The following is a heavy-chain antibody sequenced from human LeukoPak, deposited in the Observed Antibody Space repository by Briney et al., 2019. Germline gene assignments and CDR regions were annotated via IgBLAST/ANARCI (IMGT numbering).Heavy chain of an antibody. CDR1: GGSVSSNNYY. Sequence: SETLSLTCSVSGGSVSSNNYYWGWIRQPPGKGLECIGSIYYSGSTYYNPSLKSRVTISVDTSKNQFSLGLSSVTAADTAVYFCAREDDDYDSSGFYREGYFDYWGQGTLVTVSS. CDR3: AREDDDYDSSGFYREGYFDY. J-gene: IGHJ4*02. D-gene: IGHD3-22*01. CDR2: IYYSGST. V-gene: IGHV4-39*07.